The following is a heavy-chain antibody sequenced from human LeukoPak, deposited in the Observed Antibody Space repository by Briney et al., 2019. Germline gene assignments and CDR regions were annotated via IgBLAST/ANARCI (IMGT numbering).Heavy chain of an antibody. CDR3: AREEFLHEIDSSVYFVY. CDR2: AYSSGVG. Sequence: PSETLSLTCTGSGGSITGYYWNWIRQPAGQGLEWLGSAYSSGVGNYNPSRTSRVTMSVDTSKKQFSLKLSSLTAADTAVYYCAREEFLHEIDSSVYFVYWGQGNLVTVSS. V-gene: IGHV4-4*07. J-gene: IGHJ4*02. CDR1: GGSITGYY. D-gene: IGHD3-22*01.